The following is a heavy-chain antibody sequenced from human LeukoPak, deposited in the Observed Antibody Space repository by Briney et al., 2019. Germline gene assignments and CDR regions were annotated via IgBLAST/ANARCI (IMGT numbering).Heavy chain of an antibody. D-gene: IGHD3-10*01. J-gene: IGHJ6*02. CDR2: IKQDGSEK. CDR3: ARVQWFGELFQNDYYYYYGMDV. Sequence: GGSLRLSCAASGFTFSSYWMSWVRQAPGKGLEWVANIKQDGSEKYYVESVKGRFTISRDNAKNSLYLQMNSLRAEDTAVYYCARVQWFGELFQNDYYYYYGMDVWGQGTTVTVSS. V-gene: IGHV3-7*01. CDR1: GFTFSSYW.